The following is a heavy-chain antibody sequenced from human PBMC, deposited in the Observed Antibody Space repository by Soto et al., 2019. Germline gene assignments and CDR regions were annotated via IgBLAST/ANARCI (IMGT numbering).Heavy chain of an antibody. D-gene: IGHD1-26*01. V-gene: IGHV1-69*06. CDR3: ARDLWRGGSYTGSNWFGP. Sequence: QVQLVQSGAEVKKPGSSVKVSCKASGGTFSSYAISWVRQAPGQGLEWMGGIIPIFGTANYAQKFQGRVTITADKSTSTAYMELSSLRSEDTAVYYCARDLWRGGSYTGSNWFGPWGQGTLFTVSS. J-gene: IGHJ5*02. CDR2: IIPIFGTA. CDR1: GGTFSSYA.